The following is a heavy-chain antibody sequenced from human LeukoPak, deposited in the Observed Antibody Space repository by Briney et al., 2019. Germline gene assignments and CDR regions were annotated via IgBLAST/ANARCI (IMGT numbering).Heavy chain of an antibody. CDR1: GYTFTDYY. CDR3: ARVAWYYDFWSGYYPFDY. Sequence: ASVKVSCKASGYTFTDYYMHWVRQAPGQGLEWMGWINPNSGGTNYAQKFQGRVTMTRDTSISTAYMELSRLRSDDTAVYYCARVAWYYDFWSGYYPFDYWGQGTLVTVSS. V-gene: IGHV1-2*02. J-gene: IGHJ4*02. D-gene: IGHD3-3*01. CDR2: INPNSGGT.